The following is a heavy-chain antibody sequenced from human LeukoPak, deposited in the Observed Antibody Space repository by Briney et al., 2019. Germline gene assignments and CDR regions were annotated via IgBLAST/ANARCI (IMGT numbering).Heavy chain of an antibody. CDR1: GYTFTSYD. Sequence: GASVKVSCKASGYTFTSYDIDWVRQATGQGLEWMGWMNPNSGNTGYAQKFQGRVTMTRNTSISTAYMELSSLRSEDTAVYYCARGSSGWYLGDAFDIWGQGTMVTVSS. CDR2: MNPNSGNT. D-gene: IGHD6-19*01. CDR3: ARGSSGWYLGDAFDI. V-gene: IGHV1-8*01. J-gene: IGHJ3*02.